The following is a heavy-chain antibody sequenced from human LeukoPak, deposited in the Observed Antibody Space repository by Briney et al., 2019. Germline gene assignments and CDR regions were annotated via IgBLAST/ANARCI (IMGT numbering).Heavy chain of an antibody. CDR1: GFTFSSYG. D-gene: IGHD3-22*01. CDR3: AKDIVVAAWRGFYYYYGMDV. CDR2: ISYDGSNK. J-gene: IGHJ6*02. Sequence: GGSLRLSCAASGFTFSSYGMHWVRQAPGKGLEWVAVISYDGSNKYYADSVKGRFTISRDNSKNTLYLQMNSLRAEDTAVYYCAKDIVVAAWRGFYYYYGMDVWGQGTTVTVSS. V-gene: IGHV3-30*18.